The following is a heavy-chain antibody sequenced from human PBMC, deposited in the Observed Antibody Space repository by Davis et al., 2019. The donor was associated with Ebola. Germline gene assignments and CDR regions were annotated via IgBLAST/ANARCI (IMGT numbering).Heavy chain of an antibody. J-gene: IGHJ6*02. D-gene: IGHD2-2*02. V-gene: IGHV4-34*01. Sequence: SETLSLTCAVYGGSFSGYYWSWIRQPPGKGLEWIGEINHSGSTNYNPSLKSRVTISVDTSKNQFSLKLSSVTAADTAVYYCAGHIVVVPAAIRNYYYYGMDVWGQGTTVTVSS. CDR2: INHSGST. CDR3: AGHIVVVPAAIRNYYYYGMDV. CDR1: GGSFSGYY.